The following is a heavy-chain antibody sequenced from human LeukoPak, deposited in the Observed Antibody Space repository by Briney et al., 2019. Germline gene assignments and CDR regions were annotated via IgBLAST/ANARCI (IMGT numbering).Heavy chain of an antibody. CDR3: ARVNINNWHSCDY. V-gene: IGHV4-4*02. D-gene: IGHD1-1*01. CDR1: GGSISSNNW. Sequence: SETLSLTCAVSGGSISSNNWWGWVRQPPGKGLEWIGEIYHSGSPNYNPSLKSRVTISVDKSRNHFSLNLSSVTAADTAVYYCARVNINNWHSCDYWGQGTLVSVSS. CDR2: IYHSGSP. J-gene: IGHJ4*02.